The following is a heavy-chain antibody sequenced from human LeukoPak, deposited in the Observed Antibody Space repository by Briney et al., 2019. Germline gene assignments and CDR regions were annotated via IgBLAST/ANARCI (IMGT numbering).Heavy chain of an antibody. D-gene: IGHD3-10*01. CDR3: ARDDTPYGSGSYSN. J-gene: IGHJ4*02. Sequence: SETLSFTCTVSGGSINSKDHFWGWVRQPPGKGLEWIGSIYYSGNTYYNPSLKSRVTISLDTSKKQFSLKLSSVTAADTAVYYCARDDTPYGSGSYSNWGQGTLVTVSS. CDR1: GGSINSKDHF. CDR2: IYYSGNT. V-gene: IGHV4-39*07.